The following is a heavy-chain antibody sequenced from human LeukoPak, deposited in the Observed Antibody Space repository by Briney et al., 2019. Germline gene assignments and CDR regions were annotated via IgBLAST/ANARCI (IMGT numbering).Heavy chain of an antibody. V-gene: IGHV3-30*04. CDR2: ISYDGSDK. CDR1: GFTFSSYE. Sequence: PGGSLKLSCAASGFTFSSYEMNWVRQAPGKGLDWVAVISYDGSDKYYADSVKGRFTISRDNSRNTLYLQMNSLRVEDTAVYYCARDGEWELLHYYYYMDVWGKGTTVTVSS. D-gene: IGHD1-26*01. J-gene: IGHJ6*03. CDR3: ARDGEWELLHYYYYMDV.